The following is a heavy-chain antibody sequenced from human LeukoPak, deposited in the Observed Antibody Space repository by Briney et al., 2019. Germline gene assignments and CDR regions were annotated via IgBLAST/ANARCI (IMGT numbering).Heavy chain of an antibody. Sequence: PGGSLRLSCAASGFTFSNAWMSWVRQAPGKGLEWVGRIKSKTDGGTTGYAAPVKGRFTISRDDSKNTLYLQTNSLKTEDTAVYYCTTDQSPTYYYDSSGYYFDYWGQGTLVTVSS. V-gene: IGHV3-15*01. CDR3: TTDQSPTYYYDSSGYYFDY. J-gene: IGHJ4*02. CDR2: IKSKTDGGTT. CDR1: GFTFSNAW. D-gene: IGHD3-22*01.